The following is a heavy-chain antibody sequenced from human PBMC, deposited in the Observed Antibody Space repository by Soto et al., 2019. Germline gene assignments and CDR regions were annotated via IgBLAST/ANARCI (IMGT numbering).Heavy chain of an antibody. Sequence: PLSLTGAVAGGTISSGGSHWSWIRQPPGKGRAWIGYIYHSGITYYNPSLNSRVTRSVDRSKNQFSLKLSSVTSADTAVYYCARTTVTTGWFDPWGQGTLVTVSS. V-gene: IGHV4-30-2*01. CDR2: IYHSGIT. D-gene: IGHD4-17*01. CDR3: ARTTVTTGWFDP. CDR1: GGTISSGGSH. J-gene: IGHJ5*02.